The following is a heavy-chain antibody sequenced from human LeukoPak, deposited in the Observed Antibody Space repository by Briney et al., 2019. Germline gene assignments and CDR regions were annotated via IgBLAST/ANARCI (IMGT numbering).Heavy chain of an antibody. Sequence: HGASVKVACKAAGYTVDVYYIHWVRQAPGQGRGWMGMFNPSSSDTNYAQRFQGSVTTTSDTSTTTVYMNLSGMRHEATAVYYCARGRTVTNDFDLWGRGTLLTVSS. CDR3: ARGRTVTNDFDL. V-gene: IGHV1-46*02. CDR1: GYTVDVYY. J-gene: IGHJ2*01. CDR2: FNPSSSDT. D-gene: IGHD4-17*01.